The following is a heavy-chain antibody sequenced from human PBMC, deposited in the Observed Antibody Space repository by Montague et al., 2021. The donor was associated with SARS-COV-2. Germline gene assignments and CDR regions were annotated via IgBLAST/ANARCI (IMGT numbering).Heavy chain of an antibody. CDR1: GFSLSTSGMC. D-gene: IGHD6-13*01. Sequence: PPLVKPTQTLTLTCTFSGFSLSTSGMCVSWIRQPPGKALEWLARIDWDDDKYYSTSLKTRLTISKDTSKNQVVLTMINMDPVDTATYYCARILVAAAGSPFDPWGQGTMVTVSS. J-gene: IGHJ5*02. V-gene: IGHV2-70*11. CDR2: IDWDDDK. CDR3: ARILVAAAGSPFDP.